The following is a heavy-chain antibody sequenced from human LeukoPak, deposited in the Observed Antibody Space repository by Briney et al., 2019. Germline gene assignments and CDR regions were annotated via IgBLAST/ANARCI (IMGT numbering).Heavy chain of an antibody. CDR3: AYSSSWFRGHAFDI. Sequence: GGSLRLSCAASGFPFSSYAMSWVRQAPGKGLEWVSAISGSGGSTYYADSVKGRFTISRDNSKNTLYLQMNSLRAEDTAVYYCAYSSSWFRGHAFDIWGQGTMVTVSS. D-gene: IGHD6-13*01. V-gene: IGHV3-23*01. J-gene: IGHJ3*02. CDR1: GFPFSSYA. CDR2: ISGSGGST.